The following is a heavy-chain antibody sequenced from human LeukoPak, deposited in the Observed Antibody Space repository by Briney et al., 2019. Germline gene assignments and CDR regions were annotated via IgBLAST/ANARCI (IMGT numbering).Heavy chain of an antibody. CDR2: IYNGGTT. J-gene: IGHJ4*02. Sequence: GGSLRLSCAASGVTSTYMTWVRQAPGKGLEWVSVIYNGGTTYYADSVKGRFTISRDNSKSTLFVNHQMNSLRTDDTALYYCAGGGEAARSLAYWGQGALVTVSS. CDR3: AGGGEAARSLAY. V-gene: IGHV3-66*02. D-gene: IGHD6-6*01. CDR1: GVTSTY.